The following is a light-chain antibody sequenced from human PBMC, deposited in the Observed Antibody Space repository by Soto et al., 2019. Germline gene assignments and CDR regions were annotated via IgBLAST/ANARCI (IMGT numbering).Light chain of an antibody. J-gene: IGLJ1*01. V-gene: IGLV2-14*01. CDR1: SSDVGDYNY. CDR2: DVS. CDR3: SSYSSSGTLYV. Sequence: QSALTQPASVSGSPGQSITISCTGSSSDVGDYNYVAWYQQHPDKAPKLMIFDVSSRPSGVSNRFSGFKSGNTASLTISGLQAEDKADYFCSSYSSSGTLYVFGTGTKLTVL.